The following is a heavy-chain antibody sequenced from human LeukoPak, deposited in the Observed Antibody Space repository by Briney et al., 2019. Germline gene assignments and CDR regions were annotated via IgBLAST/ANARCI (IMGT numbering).Heavy chain of an antibody. J-gene: IGHJ6*02. CDR3: ARDNVEVLWSGYYNYYYYGMDV. D-gene: IGHD3-3*01. CDR2: IYSGGST. CDR1: GFTFSSYS. V-gene: IGHV3-66*01. Sequence: GGSLRLSCAASGFTFSSYSMNWVRQAPGKGLEWVSVIYSGGSTYYADSVKGRFTISRDNSKNTLYLQMNSLRAEDTAVYYCARDNVEVLWSGYYNYYYYGMDVWGQGTTVTVSS.